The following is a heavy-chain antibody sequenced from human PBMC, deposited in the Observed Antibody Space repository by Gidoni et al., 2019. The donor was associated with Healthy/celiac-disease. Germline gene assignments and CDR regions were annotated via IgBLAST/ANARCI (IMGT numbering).Heavy chain of an antibody. V-gene: IGHV3-21*01. CDR3: ARDYGDPQGAFDI. CDR1: GFTFSSYS. J-gene: IGHJ3*02. Sequence: EVQLVESGGGLVKPGGSLRLSCAASGFTFSSYSMNWVRQAPGKGLEWVSSISSSSSYIYYADSVKGRFTISRDNAKNSLYLQMNSLRAEDTAVYYCARDYGDPQGAFDIWGQGTMVTVSS. CDR2: ISSSSSYI. D-gene: IGHD4-17*01.